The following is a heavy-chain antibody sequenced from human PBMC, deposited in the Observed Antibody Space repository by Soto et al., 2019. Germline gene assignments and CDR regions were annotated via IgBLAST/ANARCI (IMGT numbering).Heavy chain of an antibody. CDR3: ARLGAYSSSPRALYYYYGMDV. J-gene: IGHJ6*02. Sequence: PGESLKISCKGSGYSFTSYWISWVRQMPGKGLEWMGRIDPSDSYTNYSPSFQGHVTISADKSIGTAYLQWSSLKASDTAMYYCARLGAYSSSPRALYYYYGMDVWGQGTTVTVS. D-gene: IGHD6-6*01. CDR1: GYSFTSYW. V-gene: IGHV5-10-1*01. CDR2: IDPSDSYT.